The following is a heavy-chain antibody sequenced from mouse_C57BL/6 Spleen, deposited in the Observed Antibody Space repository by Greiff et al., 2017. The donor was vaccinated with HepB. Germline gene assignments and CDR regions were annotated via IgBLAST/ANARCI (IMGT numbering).Heavy chain of an antibody. D-gene: IGHD1-1*01. J-gene: IGHJ4*01. CDR1: GYTFTSYW. CDR3: ARGEDYYGSSYAMDY. CDR2: IDPNSGGT. Sequence: QVQLQQPGAELVKPGASVKLSCKASGYTFTSYWMHWVKQRPGRGREWIGRIDPNSGGTKYNEKFKSKATLTVDKPSSPAYMQLSSLTSEESAVYYCARGEDYYGSSYAMDYWGQGTSVTVSS. V-gene: IGHV1-72*01.